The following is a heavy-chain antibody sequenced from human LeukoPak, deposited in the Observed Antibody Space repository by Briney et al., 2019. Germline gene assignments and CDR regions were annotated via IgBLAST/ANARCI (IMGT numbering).Heavy chain of an antibody. V-gene: IGHV4-34*01. D-gene: IGHD3-22*01. Sequence: SETLSLTCAVYGGSFSGYYWSWIRQPPGKGLEWIGEINHSGSTNYNPSLKSRVTISVDTSKNQFSLKLSSVTAADTAVYYCARGSTYYYDSSGYYYRQDYYYYYMDVWGKGTTATVSS. J-gene: IGHJ6*03. CDR2: INHSGST. CDR1: GGSFSGYY. CDR3: ARGSTYYYDSSGYYYRQDYYYYYMDV.